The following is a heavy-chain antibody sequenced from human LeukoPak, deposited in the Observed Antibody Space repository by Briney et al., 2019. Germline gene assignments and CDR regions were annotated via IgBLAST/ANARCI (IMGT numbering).Heavy chain of an antibody. D-gene: IGHD2-21*02. CDR3: TTTPTAIVDYYYYMDV. V-gene: IGHV3-49*04. J-gene: IGHJ6*03. CDR2: IRSKAYGGTT. Sequence: GGSLRLSCTASGFTLGDYAMSWARQAPGKGREWVGFIRSKAYGGTTEYAASVKDRFTISRDDSKSIAYLQMNSLKTEDTAVYYCTTTPTAIVDYYYYMDVWGKGTTVTVSS. CDR1: GFTLGDYA.